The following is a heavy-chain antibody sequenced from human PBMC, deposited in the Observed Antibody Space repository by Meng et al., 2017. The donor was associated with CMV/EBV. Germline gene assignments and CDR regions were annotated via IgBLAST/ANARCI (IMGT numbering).Heavy chain of an antibody. J-gene: IGHJ5*02. V-gene: IGHV1-2*02. D-gene: IGHD2-2*01. CDR2: INPNSGGT. CDR1: GYTFTGYY. CDR3: ARWRRGHGSTGFLTPKNWFDP. Sequence: ASVKVSCKASGYTFTGYYMHWVRQAPGQGLEWMGWINPNSGGTNYAQKFQGRVTMTRDTSISTAYMELSRLRSDDTAVYYCARWRRGHGSTGFLTPKNWFDPWGQGTLVTVSS.